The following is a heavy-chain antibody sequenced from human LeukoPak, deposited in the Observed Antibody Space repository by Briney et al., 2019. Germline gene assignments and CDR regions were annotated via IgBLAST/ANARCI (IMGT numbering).Heavy chain of an antibody. CDR2: ISSSGSTK. J-gene: IGHJ4*02. V-gene: IGHV3-48*04. CDR3: ARGERWLLPPTDY. CDR1: GFTFSSYR. D-gene: IGHD5-24*01. Sequence: GGSLRLSCAASGFTFSSYRMNWVRQAPGKGLEWVSYISSSGSTKYYADSVKGRFTISRDNARNSLYLQMNSLRADDTAVYYCARGERWLLPPTDYWGQGTLVTVSS.